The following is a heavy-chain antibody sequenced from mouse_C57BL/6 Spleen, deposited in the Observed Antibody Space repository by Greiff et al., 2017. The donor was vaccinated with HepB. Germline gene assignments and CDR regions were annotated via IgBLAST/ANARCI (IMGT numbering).Heavy chain of an antibody. D-gene: IGHD2-5*01. CDR2: INYDGSST. Sequence: EVKVEESEGGLVQPGSSMKLSCTASGFTFSDYYMAWVRQVPEKGLEWVANINYDGSSTYYLDSLKSRFIISRDNAKNILYLQMSSLKSEDTATYYCARENYSNYGYFDVWGTGTTVTVSS. CDR1: GFTFSDYY. CDR3: ARENYSNYGYFDV. J-gene: IGHJ1*03. V-gene: IGHV5-16*01.